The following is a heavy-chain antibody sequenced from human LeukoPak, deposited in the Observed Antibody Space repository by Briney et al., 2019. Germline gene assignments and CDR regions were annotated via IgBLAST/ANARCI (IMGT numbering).Heavy chain of an antibody. J-gene: IGHJ4*02. D-gene: IGHD6-13*01. CDR2: IKLDGSET. Sequence: PGGSLRLSCAASGFTLSNYWMTWVRQPPGKGLEWVANIKLDGSETYYVDSVKGRFTISRDNAKNSLYLQMNSLRAEDTAVYYCARDWWGAAAGTPFDYWGQGTLVTVSS. V-gene: IGHV3-7*01. CDR3: ARDWWGAAAGTPFDY. CDR1: GFTLSNYW.